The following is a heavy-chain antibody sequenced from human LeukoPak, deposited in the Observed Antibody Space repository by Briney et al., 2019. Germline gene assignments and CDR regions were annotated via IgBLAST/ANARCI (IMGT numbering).Heavy chain of an antibody. CDR1: GFTFSSYG. Sequence: PGRSLRLSCAASGFTFSSYGMHWVRQAPGKGLEWVSSISGSGGSTYYADSVKGRFTISRDKSKNTLYLQMNSLRAEDTAVYYCAKFWGAAGTLNYGMDVWGQGTMVTVSS. V-gene: IGHV3-23*01. J-gene: IGHJ6*02. CDR3: AKFWGAAGTLNYGMDV. D-gene: IGHD6-13*01. CDR2: ISGSGGST.